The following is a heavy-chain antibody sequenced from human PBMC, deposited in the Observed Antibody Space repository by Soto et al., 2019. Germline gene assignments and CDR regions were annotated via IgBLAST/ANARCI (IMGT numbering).Heavy chain of an antibody. CDR1: NGSITSAIYY. CDR2: IYHSGST. V-gene: IGHV4-39*01. J-gene: IGHJ5*02. D-gene: IGHD3-10*01. Sequence: SETLSLTCTVSNGSITSAIYYWGWIRQPPGKGIEWIGSIYHSGSTYYNPSLQGRVTISVDTSKNQFSLKLSSVTAADTAVYFCAGRSSLASVQVYFGEISNYNWFDPWGQGTLVTVSS. CDR3: AGRSSLASVQVYFGEISNYNWFDP.